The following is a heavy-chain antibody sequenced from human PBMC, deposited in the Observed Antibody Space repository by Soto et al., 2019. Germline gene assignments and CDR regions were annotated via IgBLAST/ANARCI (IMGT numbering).Heavy chain of an antibody. CDR1: GGSISSYY. Sequence: SETLSLTCTVSGGSISSYYWSWIRQPPGKGLEWIGYIYYSGSTNYNPSLKSRVTISVDTSKNQFSLKLSSVTAADTAVYYCARHRVATIIYGAFDIWGQGTMVTVSS. D-gene: IGHD5-12*01. V-gene: IGHV4-59*08. CDR3: ARHRVATIIYGAFDI. J-gene: IGHJ3*02. CDR2: IYYSGST.